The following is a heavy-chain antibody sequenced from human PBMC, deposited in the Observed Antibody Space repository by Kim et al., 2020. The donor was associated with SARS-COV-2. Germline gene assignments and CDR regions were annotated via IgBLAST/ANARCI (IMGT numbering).Heavy chain of an antibody. Sequence: SETLSLTCTVSGGSISSSSYYWGWIRQPPGKGLEWIGSIYYSGSTYYNPSLKSRVTISVDTSKNQFSLKLSSVTAADTAVYYCARIWATMVRGVIDYWGQGTLVTVSS. CDR2: IYYSGST. CDR3: ARIWATMVRGVIDY. D-gene: IGHD3-10*01. CDR1: GGSISSSSYY. J-gene: IGHJ4*02. V-gene: IGHV4-39*01.